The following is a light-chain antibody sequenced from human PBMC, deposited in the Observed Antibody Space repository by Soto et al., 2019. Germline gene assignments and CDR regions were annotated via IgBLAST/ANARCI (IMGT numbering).Light chain of an antibody. J-gene: IGKJ4*01. Sequence: ERVMTQFPATLSVSPRAKATLSCRASQTVSNNLAWYQQKPGQAPRLLIYFASTRATGVPARFSGSGSGTEFTLTISNLQSEDSAVYYCQHYNEWPLTFGGGTKLETK. CDR1: QTVSNN. CDR3: QHYNEWPLT. V-gene: IGKV3-15*01. CDR2: FAS.